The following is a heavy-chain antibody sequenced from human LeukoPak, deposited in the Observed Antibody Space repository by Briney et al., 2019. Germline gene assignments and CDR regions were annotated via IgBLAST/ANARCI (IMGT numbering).Heavy chain of an antibody. CDR2: INPNSGGT. J-gene: IGHJ6*03. D-gene: IGHD2-2*01. CDR1: GYTFTSYY. Sequence: ASVKVSCKASGYTFTSYYMHWVRQAPGQGLEWMGWINPNSGGTNYAQKFQGRVTMTRDTSISTAYMELSRLRSDDTAVYYCASLGYCSSTSCYGADYYYYYMDVWGKGTTVTVSS. CDR3: ASLGYCSSTSCYGADYYYYYMDV. V-gene: IGHV1-2*02.